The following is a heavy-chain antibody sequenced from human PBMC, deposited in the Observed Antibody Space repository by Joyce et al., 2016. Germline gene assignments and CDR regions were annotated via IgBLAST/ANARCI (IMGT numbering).Heavy chain of an antibody. CDR1: GFTFSSYR. CDR2: LSSSSSYI. V-gene: IGHV3-21*01. J-gene: IGHJ4*02. CDR3: ARSSYTNGIFDY. D-gene: IGHD2-8*01. Sequence: EVQLVESGGGLVKSGGSLRLSCAASGFTFSSYRMSWVCQAPGKGLEWVSSLSSSSSYIKYTDSVKGRFTISRDNAKNSLYLQMNSLRVEDTAVYYCARSSYTNGIFDYWGQGTLVTVSS.